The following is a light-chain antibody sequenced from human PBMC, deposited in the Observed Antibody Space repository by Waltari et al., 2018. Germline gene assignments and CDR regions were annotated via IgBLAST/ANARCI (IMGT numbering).Light chain of an antibody. V-gene: IGKV1-17*01. CDR1: QSISSY. J-gene: IGKJ4*01. CDR3: LQHSGYPIT. CDR2: AAS. Sequence: DIQMTQSPSSLSASVGDRVTITCRASQSISSYLNWYQQKPGKAPKLLIYAASSLQSAVPSRFSGSGSGTEFTLTISSLQPEDFATYYCLQHSGYPITFGGGTKVEIK.